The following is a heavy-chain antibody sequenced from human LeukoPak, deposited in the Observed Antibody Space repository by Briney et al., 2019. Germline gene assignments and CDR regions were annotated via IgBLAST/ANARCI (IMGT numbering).Heavy chain of an antibody. Sequence: GASVKVSCKASEYTFTAYYMHWVRQAPGQGLEWMGWINPNSGGTHYAQKFQGRVTMTRDTSISTAYMQLRGLSSDDTAVYYCARDGGSWEVYYYMDVWGKGTTVIVSS. V-gene: IGHV1-2*02. D-gene: IGHD6-13*01. CDR3: ARDGGSWEVYYYMDV. CDR1: EYTFTAYY. CDR2: INPNSGGT. J-gene: IGHJ6*03.